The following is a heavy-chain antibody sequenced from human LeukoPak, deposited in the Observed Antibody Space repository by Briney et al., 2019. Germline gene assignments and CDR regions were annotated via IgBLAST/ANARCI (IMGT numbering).Heavy chain of an antibody. CDR3: ARDPGGTYKGFDY. D-gene: IGHD1-26*01. V-gene: IGHV3-7*05. Sequence: GGSLRLSCAASGFTFSSYEINWVGQAPGRGLEWVANIKQDGNEKYYVDSVKGRFTISRDNAKNSLYLQMNSLRAEDTAFYYCARDPGGTYKGFDYWGQGTLVTVSS. CDR1: GFTFSSYE. CDR2: IKQDGNEK. J-gene: IGHJ4*02.